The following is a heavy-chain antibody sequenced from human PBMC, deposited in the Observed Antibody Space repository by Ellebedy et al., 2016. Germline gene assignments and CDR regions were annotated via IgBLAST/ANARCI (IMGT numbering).Heavy chain of an antibody. CDR2: IYNSGST. CDR1: GGSISNSY. V-gene: IGHV4-59*01. CDR3: ARTGYTSGWYPAYYFDN. Sequence: SETLSLTCTVSGGSISNSYWSWIRQPPGTGLEWIGYIYNSGSTNYNPSLNSRVPISVDTSKNQFSLRLSSVTAADTAVYYCARTGYTSGWYPAYYFDNWGQGILVTVSS. J-gene: IGHJ4*02. D-gene: IGHD6-19*01.